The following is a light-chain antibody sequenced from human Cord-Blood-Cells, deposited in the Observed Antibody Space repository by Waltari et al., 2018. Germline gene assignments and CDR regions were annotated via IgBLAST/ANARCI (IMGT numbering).Light chain of an antibody. J-gene: IGLJ1*01. CDR2: DVS. CDR1: SSDVGGYNY. CDR3: SSYTSSSTS. V-gene: IGLV2-14*01. Sequence: QSALTQPASVSGSPGQSITISCTGTSSDVGGYNYVSWYQQHPGKAPKLMIYDVSKRPSGVSNRFSGSKSGNTASLTISGLQAEDEAEYYCSSYTSSSTSFGTGTKVTVL.